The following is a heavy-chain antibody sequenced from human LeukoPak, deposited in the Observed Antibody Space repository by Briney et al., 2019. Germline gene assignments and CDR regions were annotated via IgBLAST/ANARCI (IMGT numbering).Heavy chain of an antibody. D-gene: IGHD1-14*01. J-gene: IGHJ4*02. Sequence: GGSLRLSCAASGFTFSSYGMHWVRQAPGKGLEWVAVIWYDGGNKYYADSVKGRFTISRDNSKNTLYLQMNSLRAEDTAVYYCATGGFRNYYFDYWGQGTLVTVSS. V-gene: IGHV3-33*01. CDR2: IWYDGGNK. CDR1: GFTFSSYG. CDR3: ATGGFRNYYFDY.